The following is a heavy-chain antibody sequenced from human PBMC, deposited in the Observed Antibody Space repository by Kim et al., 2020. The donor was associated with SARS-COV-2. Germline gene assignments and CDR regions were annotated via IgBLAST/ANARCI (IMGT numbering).Heavy chain of an antibody. Sequence: SETLSLTCTVSGGSISSYYWSWIRQPPGKGLEWIGYIYYSGSTNYNPSLKSRVTISVDTSKNQFSLKLSSVTAADTAVYYCARGWCCSSTSCYTDYYYYMDVWRGGTALTVSS. CDR3: ARGWCCSSTSCYTDYYYYMDV. CDR2: IYYSGST. J-gene: IGHJ6*03. CDR1: GGSISSYY. V-gene: IGHV4-59*01. D-gene: IGHD2-2*02.